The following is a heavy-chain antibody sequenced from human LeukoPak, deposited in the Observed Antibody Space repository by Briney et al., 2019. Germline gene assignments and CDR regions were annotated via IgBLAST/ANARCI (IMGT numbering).Heavy chain of an antibody. CDR1: GFTFSSYE. CDR2: ISSSGSTI. V-gene: IGHV3-48*03. CDR3: ARVAWGGYGYSFDY. D-gene: IGHD5-18*01. J-gene: IGHJ4*02. Sequence: PGGSLRLSCAASGFTFSSYEMNWVRQAPGKGLDWVSYISSSGSTIYYADSVTGRFTISRDNAKNSLYLQMNSLRAEDTAVYYCARVAWGGYGYSFDYWGQGTLVTVSS.